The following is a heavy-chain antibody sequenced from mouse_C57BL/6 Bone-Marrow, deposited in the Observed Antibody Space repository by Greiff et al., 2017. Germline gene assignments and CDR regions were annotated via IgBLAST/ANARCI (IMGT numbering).Heavy chain of an antibody. CDR1: GYTFTSYW. CDR2: IDPSDSYT. Sequence: VQLQQPGAELVKPGASVKLSCKASGYTFTSYWMQWVKQRPGQGLEWIGEIDPSDSYTNYNQKFKGKATLTVDTSSSTAYMQLSSLTSEDSAVYYCARSDDYEYYVDYWGQGTTLTVSS. CDR3: ARSDDYEYYVDY. D-gene: IGHD2-4*01. J-gene: IGHJ2*01. V-gene: IGHV1-50*01.